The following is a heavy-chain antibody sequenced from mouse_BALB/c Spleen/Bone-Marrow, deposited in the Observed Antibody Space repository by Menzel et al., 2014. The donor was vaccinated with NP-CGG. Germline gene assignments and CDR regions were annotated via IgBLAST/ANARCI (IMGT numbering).Heavy chain of an antibody. D-gene: IGHD3-3*01. CDR3: ATYEGGTFDY. CDR2: ISYSGST. CDR1: GDSITSGY. V-gene: IGHV3-8*02. Sequence: EVKVVESGPSLVKPSQTLSLTCSVTGDSITSGYWNWIRKFPGNKLEFMGYISYSGSTYYNPSLKSRISITRDTSKTQYYLQLNSVTTEDTATYYCATYEGGTFDYWGQGTTLTVSS. J-gene: IGHJ2*01.